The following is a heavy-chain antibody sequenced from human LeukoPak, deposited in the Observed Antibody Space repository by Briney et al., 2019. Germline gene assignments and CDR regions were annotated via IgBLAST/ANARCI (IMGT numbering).Heavy chain of an antibody. D-gene: IGHD5-12*01. CDR3: AREAATSPYYYYYYYMDV. CDR1: GYSISSGYY. Sequence: SETLSLTCTVSGYSISSGYYWGWIRQPPGKGLEWIGSIYHSGSTYYNPSLKSRVTISVDTSKNQFSLKLSSVTAADTAVYYCAREAATSPYYYYYYYMDVWGKGTTVTVSS. CDR2: IYHSGST. J-gene: IGHJ6*03. V-gene: IGHV4-38-2*02.